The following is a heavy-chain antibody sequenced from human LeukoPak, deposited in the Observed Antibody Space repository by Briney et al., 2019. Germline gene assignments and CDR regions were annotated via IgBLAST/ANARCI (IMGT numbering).Heavy chain of an antibody. Sequence: PGASLRLSCAASGFTFSSYAVSWVRQAPGKGLEWVSAISGSGGSTYYADSVKGRFTISRDNSKNTLYLQMNSLRAEDTAVYYCAKAFLPGIAVAGQFPASWGQGTLVTVSS. CDR1: GFTFSSYA. D-gene: IGHD6-19*01. CDR3: AKAFLPGIAVAGQFPAS. J-gene: IGHJ5*02. CDR2: ISGSGGST. V-gene: IGHV3-23*01.